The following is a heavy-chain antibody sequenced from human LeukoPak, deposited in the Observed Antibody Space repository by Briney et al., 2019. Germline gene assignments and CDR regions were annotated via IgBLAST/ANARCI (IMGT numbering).Heavy chain of an antibody. CDR3: TRDRGGTVGSTFYS. Sequence: GGSLRLSCVTSGFIFSNYWMHWVRQAPGKGLVWVSRINSDGSRTDYADSVKGRFTISRDNAMNTLYLQMDSLITDDTAIYYCTRDRGGTVGSTFYSWGQGTLVSVSS. V-gene: IGHV3-74*01. J-gene: IGHJ5*01. D-gene: IGHD1-26*01. CDR1: GFIFSNYW. CDR2: INSDGSRT.